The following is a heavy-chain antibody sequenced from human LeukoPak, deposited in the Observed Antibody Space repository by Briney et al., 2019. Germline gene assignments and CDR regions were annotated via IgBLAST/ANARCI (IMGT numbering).Heavy chain of an antibody. CDR1: GITLSNYG. Sequence: GGSLRLSWSVAGITLSNYGMSWVRQAPGKGPEWIAGISGSGGSAYYADAVKGRFTISRDNPKNTLYLQMNSLRVEDTAVYFCAKRGVVIRVILVGFHKEAYYFDSWGQGALVTVSS. J-gene: IGHJ4*02. V-gene: IGHV3-23*01. D-gene: IGHD3-22*01. CDR2: ISGSGGSA. CDR3: AKRGVVIRVILVGFHKEAYYFDS.